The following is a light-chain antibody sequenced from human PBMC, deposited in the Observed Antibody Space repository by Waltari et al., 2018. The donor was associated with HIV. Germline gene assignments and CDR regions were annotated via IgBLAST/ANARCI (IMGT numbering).Light chain of an antibody. J-gene: IGLJ2*01. Sequence: QSVLTQPPSVSGAPGQTVTISCPGSGPNIGAGSDVHWYQQFPGTAPRLRIYSANNRPSGVPDRFSGSKSGTLSSLAISGLRAEDEADYYCQSYDTSLTGWIFGGGTKLTV. CDR3: QSYDTSLTGWI. V-gene: IGLV1-40*01. CDR1: GPNIGAGSD. CDR2: SAN.